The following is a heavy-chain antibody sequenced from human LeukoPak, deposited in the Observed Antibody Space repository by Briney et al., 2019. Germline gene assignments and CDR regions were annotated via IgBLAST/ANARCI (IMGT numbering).Heavy chain of an antibody. Sequence: PSQTLSLTCTVSGGSISSGGYYWSWIRQPPGKGLEWIGYIYHSGSTYYNPSLKSRVTISVDRSKNQFSLKLSSVTAADTAVYYCARNFYYYYYMDVWGKGTTVTVSS. V-gene: IGHV4-30-2*01. J-gene: IGHJ6*03. CDR1: GGSISSGGYY. CDR2: IYHSGST. CDR3: ARNFYYYYYMDV.